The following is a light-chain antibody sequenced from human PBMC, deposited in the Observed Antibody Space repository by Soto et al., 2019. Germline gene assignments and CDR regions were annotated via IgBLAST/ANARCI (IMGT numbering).Light chain of an antibody. Sequence: QAVVTQEPSLTVSPGGTVTLTCATSTGAVTSGYYPNWFQQKPGRAPRALIYSTNNKYSWTPARFSGSLLGGKAALTLSGVQPEDEADYYCLLYYGGQLGVFGGGTKLPVL. CDR3: LLYYGGQLGV. V-gene: IGLV7-43*01. CDR2: STN. J-gene: IGLJ2*01. CDR1: TGAVTSGYY.